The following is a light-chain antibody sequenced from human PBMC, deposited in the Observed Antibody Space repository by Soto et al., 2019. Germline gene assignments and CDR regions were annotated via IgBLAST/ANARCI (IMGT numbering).Light chain of an antibody. CDR1: RTDVADGYDY. Sequence: QSVLTQPASVSGSPGQSIAISCAGVRTDVADGYDYVSWYQQHPGQAPQLIIYDVSNRPSGVSDRFSGSKSGNTASLTISGLQAEDEAEYYCTSYTSSTHFYFFGPGTKVTVL. CDR2: DVS. J-gene: IGLJ1*01. CDR3: TSYTSSTHFYF. V-gene: IGLV2-14*03.